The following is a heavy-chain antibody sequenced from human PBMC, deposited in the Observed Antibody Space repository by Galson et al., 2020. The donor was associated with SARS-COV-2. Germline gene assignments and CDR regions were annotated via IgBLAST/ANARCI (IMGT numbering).Heavy chain of an antibody. J-gene: IGHJ5*02. CDR1: GYTLTELS. V-gene: IGHV1-24*01. D-gene: IGHD2-2*01. Sequence: ASVKVSCKVSGYTLTELSMHWVRQAPGKGLEWMGGFDPEDGETIYAQKFQGRVTMTEDTFTDTAYMELSSLRSEDTAVYYCATGPPYCSSTSCYPSWFDPWGQGTLVTVSS. CDR3: ATGPPYCSSTSCYPSWFDP. CDR2: FDPEDGET.